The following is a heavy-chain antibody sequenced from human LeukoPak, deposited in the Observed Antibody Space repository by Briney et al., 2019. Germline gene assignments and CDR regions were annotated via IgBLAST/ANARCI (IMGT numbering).Heavy chain of an antibody. D-gene: IGHD2-21*02. CDR1: GFTFSSYA. V-gene: IGHV3-23*01. J-gene: IGHJ4*02. CDR2: ISGSGGST. CDR3: ANLLGGDRGDY. Sequence: GGSLRLSCAASGFTFSSYAMSWARQAPGKGLEWVSAISGSGGSTYYADSVKGRFTISRDNSKNTLYLQMNSLRAEDTAVYYCANLLGGDRGDYWGQGTLVTVSS.